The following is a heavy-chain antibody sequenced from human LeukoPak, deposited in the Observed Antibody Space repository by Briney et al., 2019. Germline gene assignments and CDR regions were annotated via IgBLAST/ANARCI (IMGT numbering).Heavy chain of an antibody. CDR2: MNPNSGNT. V-gene: IGHV1-8*01. CDR1: GYTFTSYD. CDR3: ARGGSYYDFWSGYFIYYYYYYMDV. Sequence: VASVKVSCKASGYTFTSYDINWVRQATGQGLEWMGWMNPNSGNTGYAQKFQGGVTMTRNTSISTAYMELSSLRSEDTAVYYCARGGSYYDFWSGYFIYYYYYYMDVWGKGTTVTVSS. J-gene: IGHJ6*03. D-gene: IGHD3-3*01.